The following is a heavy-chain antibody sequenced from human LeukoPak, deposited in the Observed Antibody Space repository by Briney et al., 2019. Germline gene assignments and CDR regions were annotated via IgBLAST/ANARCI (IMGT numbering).Heavy chain of an antibody. D-gene: IGHD6-13*01. Sequence: GASVKVSCKASGYTFTSYGISWVRQAPGQGLEWMGWISAYNGNTNYAQKLQGRVTMTTDTSTSTAYMELRSLRSDDTAVYYCARDLARGGSSWFFDYWGQGTLVTVSS. CDR1: GYTFTSYG. V-gene: IGHV1-18*01. CDR2: ISAYNGNT. J-gene: IGHJ4*02. CDR3: ARDLARGGSSWFFDY.